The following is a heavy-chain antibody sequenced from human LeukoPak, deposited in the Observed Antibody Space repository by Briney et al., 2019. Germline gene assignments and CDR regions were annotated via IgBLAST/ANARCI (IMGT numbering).Heavy chain of an antibody. CDR2: IWFDGSTK. D-gene: IGHD3-10*01. J-gene: IGHJ3*02. V-gene: IGHV3-33*01. Sequence: PGRSLRLSCAASGFSFKDTGMHWVRQAPGKGPEWLTIIWFDGSTKYYADSVKGRFTVSRDNSQNILYLQMNDLRAEDTAVYYCARETLWIRGVNDAFDIWGQGTMVTVSS. CDR1: GFSFKDTG. CDR3: ARETLWIRGVNDAFDI.